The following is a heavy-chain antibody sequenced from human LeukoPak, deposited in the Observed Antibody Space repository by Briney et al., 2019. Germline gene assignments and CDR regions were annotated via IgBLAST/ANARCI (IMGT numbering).Heavy chain of an antibody. CDR2: IYYSGST. D-gene: IGHD2-2*01. Sequence: SETLSLTCAVYGGSFSGYYWSWIRQPPGKGLEWIGYIYYSGSTNYNPSLKSRVTISVDTSKNQFSLKLSSVTAADTAVYYCARVSEYQLLYYYYGMDVWGQGTTVTVSS. CDR1: GGSFSGYY. V-gene: IGHV4-59*01. J-gene: IGHJ6*02. CDR3: ARVSEYQLLYYYYGMDV.